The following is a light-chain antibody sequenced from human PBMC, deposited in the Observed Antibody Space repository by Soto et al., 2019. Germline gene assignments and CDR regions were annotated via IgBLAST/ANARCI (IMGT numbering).Light chain of an antibody. CDR2: QVS. V-gene: IGLV2-23*02. CDR3: CSYAGSSTLV. Sequence: QSALTQPASVSGSPGQSITISCTGTSSDVGSYNLVSWYQHHPGKAPKLMIYQVSKRPSGVSNRFSGSKSGNTASLTISGLQAEYEADYYCCSYAGSSTLVFGTGTKLTVL. CDR1: SSDVGSYNL. J-gene: IGLJ1*01.